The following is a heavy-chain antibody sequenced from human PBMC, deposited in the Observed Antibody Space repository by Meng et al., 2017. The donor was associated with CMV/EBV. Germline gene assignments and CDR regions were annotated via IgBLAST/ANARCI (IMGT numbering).Heavy chain of an antibody. Sequence: ASVKVSCKASGYTFTSYGISWVRQAPGQGLEWMGWISAYNGNTNYAQKLQGRVTMTTDTSTSTAYMELSRLRSDDTAVYYCARERNIVVVVAATGHYGMDVWGQGTTVTVSS. CDR1: GYTFTSYG. CDR3: ARERNIVVVVAATGHYGMDV. J-gene: IGHJ6*02. CDR2: ISAYNGNT. D-gene: IGHD2-15*01. V-gene: IGHV1-18*01.